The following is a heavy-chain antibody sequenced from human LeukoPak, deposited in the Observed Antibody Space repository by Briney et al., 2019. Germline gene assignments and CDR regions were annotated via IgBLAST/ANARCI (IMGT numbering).Heavy chain of an antibody. CDR1: GGSISSYY. D-gene: IGHD6-19*01. CDR2: IYYSGST. J-gene: IGHJ4*02. CDR3: AKAGGWYDPYYFDY. V-gene: IGHV4-59*08. Sequence: SETLSLTCTVSGGSISSYYWSWIRQPPGKGLEWIGYIYYSGSTNYNPSLKSRVTISVDTSKNQFSLKLSSVTAADTAVYYCAKAGGWYDPYYFDYWGQGTLVTVSS.